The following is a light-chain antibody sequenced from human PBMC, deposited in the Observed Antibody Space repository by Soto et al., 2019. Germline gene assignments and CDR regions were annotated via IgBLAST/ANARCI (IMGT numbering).Light chain of an antibody. CDR3: QHRYNWPSIT. V-gene: IGKV3-11*01. Sequence: EIVLTQPPATLSLSPGERATLSCRASQSVSRYLGWYQQRPGQTPRLLIYDASNRATGIPARFSGSGSGTDFTLTISSLEPEDFAVYYCQHRYNWPSITFGQGTRLEIK. CDR2: DAS. CDR1: QSVSRY. J-gene: IGKJ5*01.